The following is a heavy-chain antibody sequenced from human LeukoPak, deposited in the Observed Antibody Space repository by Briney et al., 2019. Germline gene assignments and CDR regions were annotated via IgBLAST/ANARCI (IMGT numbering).Heavy chain of an antibody. D-gene: IGHD6-13*01. CDR2: ISAYNGNT. Sequence: ASVKVSCKASGYTFTSYGISWVRQAPGQGLEWMGWISAYNGNTNYAQKLQGRVTMTTGTSTSTAYMELRSLRSDDTAVYYCARDSSSWYRSYYYGMDVWGQGTTVTVSS. V-gene: IGHV1-18*01. CDR3: ARDSSSWYRSYYYGMDV. J-gene: IGHJ6*02. CDR1: GYTFTSYG.